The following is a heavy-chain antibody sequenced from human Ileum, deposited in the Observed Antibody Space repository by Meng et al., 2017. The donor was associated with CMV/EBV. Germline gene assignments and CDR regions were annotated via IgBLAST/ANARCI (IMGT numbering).Heavy chain of an antibody. Sequence: QVELQEWGPGRVKPSQTLSLTCTVFGGSITSGNYYWSWIRQPPGRGLEWIGYIYYSGSPYYKPSLKSRVTISLDTSKNQFSLNLRSVTATDSAVYYCVRQVVAASFDYWGQGALVTVSS. CDR3: VRQVVAASFDY. D-gene: IGHD2-15*01. V-gene: IGHV4-30-4*08. J-gene: IGHJ4*02. CDR1: GGSITSGNYY. CDR2: IYYSGSP.